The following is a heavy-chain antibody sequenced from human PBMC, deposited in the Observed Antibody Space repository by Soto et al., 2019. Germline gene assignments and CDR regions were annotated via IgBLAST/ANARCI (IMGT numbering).Heavy chain of an antibody. J-gene: IGHJ4*02. CDR3: ARERSRYDRSGYYRPDY. CDR2: IIPILGTP. Sequence: QVQLVQSGAEVKKPGSSVKVSCKASGDTFSTYSISWVRQAPGQGLEWLGGIIPILGTPSYAQRFQGRVTLTADKSTSTAYMELSSLRSEDTAVDYCARERSRYDRSGYYRPDYWGQGTLVTVSS. V-gene: IGHV1-69*06. D-gene: IGHD3-22*01. CDR1: GDTFSTYS.